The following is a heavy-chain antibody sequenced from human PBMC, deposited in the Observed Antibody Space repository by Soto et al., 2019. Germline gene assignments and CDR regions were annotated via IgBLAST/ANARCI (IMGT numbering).Heavy chain of an antibody. CDR1: GFTFSSYT. J-gene: IGHJ4*02. D-gene: IGHD3-22*01. V-gene: IGHV3-21*01. Sequence: GGSLRLSCAASGFTFSSYTMNWVRQAPGKGLEWVSSISSSSSYIYYGDSVKGRFTISRDNAKNSLYLQMNSLRAEDTAVYYCARVRHDHSYYDSNFDYWGRGILVTVSS. CDR3: ARVRHDHSYYDSNFDY. CDR2: ISSSSSYI.